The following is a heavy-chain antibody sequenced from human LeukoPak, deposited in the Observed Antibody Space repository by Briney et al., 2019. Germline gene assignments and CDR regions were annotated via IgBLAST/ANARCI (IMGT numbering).Heavy chain of an antibody. D-gene: IGHD3-3*01. CDR3: ARDQRVTIFGVVEGTFDP. V-gene: IGHV1-3*01. Sequence: ASVKVSCKASGGTFSSYAMHWVRQAPGQRLEWMGWINAGNGNTKYSQKLQGRVTITRDTSASTAYMELSSLRSEDTAVYYCARDQRVTIFGVVEGTFDPWGQGTLVTVSS. J-gene: IGHJ5*02. CDR2: INAGNGNT. CDR1: GGTFSSYA.